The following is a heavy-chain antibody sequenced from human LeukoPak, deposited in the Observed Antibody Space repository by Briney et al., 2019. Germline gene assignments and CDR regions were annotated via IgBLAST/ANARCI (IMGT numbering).Heavy chain of an antibody. J-gene: IGHJ4*02. D-gene: IGHD1-26*01. V-gene: IGHV1-46*01. CDR2: INPSGGST. Sequence: ASVKVSCKASGYTFSSHHIHWVRQGPGQGLEWMGIINPSGGSTNYAQKFQGRVTMTRDTSTSTVYMELSSLRSEDTAVYYCARAAGGSSTDFDYWGQGTLVTVSS. CDR1: GYTFSSHH. CDR3: ARAAGGSSTDFDY.